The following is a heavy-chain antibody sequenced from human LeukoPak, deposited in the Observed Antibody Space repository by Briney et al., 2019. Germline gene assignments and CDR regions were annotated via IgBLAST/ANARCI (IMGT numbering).Heavy chain of an antibody. CDR1: GLAFSDHY. Sequence: GGSLRLSCAASGLAFSDHYMDWVRQAPGKGLEWVGRIRNKAISYTTEYAASVKGRFTISRDGSKNSLYLQMNSLETEDTAVYYCARIGHDLYQTFDFWGNGNLITVSS. CDR2: IRNKAISYTT. V-gene: IGHV3-72*01. CDR3: ARIGHDLYQTFDF. D-gene: IGHD2-2*01. J-gene: IGHJ4*01.